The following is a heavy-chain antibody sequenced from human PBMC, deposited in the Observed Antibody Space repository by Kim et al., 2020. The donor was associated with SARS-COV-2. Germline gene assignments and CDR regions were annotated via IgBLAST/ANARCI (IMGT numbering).Heavy chain of an antibody. J-gene: IGHJ6*02. CDR2: IYYSGST. CDR1: GGSISSYY. Sequence: SETLSLTCTVSGGSISSYYWSWIRQPPGKGLEWIGYIYYSGSTNYNPSLKSRVTISVDTSKNQFSLKLSSVTAADTAVYYCARERYYYDSSGYYGPQYYYYYYGMDVWGQGTTVTVSS. D-gene: IGHD3-22*01. CDR3: ARERYYYDSSGYYGPQYYYYYYGMDV. V-gene: IGHV4-59*13.